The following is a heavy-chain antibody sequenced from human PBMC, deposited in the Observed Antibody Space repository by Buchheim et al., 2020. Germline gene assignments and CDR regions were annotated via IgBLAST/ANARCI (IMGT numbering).Heavy chain of an antibody. J-gene: IGHJ6*02. CDR3: ARDVKYSSGWYTWAPYYYYGMDV. CDR2: INSDGSST. Sequence: EVQLVESGGGLVQPGGSLRLSCAASGFTFSSYWMHWVRQAPGKGLVWVSRINSDGSSTSYADSVKGRFTISRDNAKNTLYLQMNSLRAEDTAVYYCARDVKYSSGWYTWAPYYYYGMDVWGQGTT. V-gene: IGHV3-74*01. CDR1: GFTFSSYW. D-gene: IGHD6-19*01.